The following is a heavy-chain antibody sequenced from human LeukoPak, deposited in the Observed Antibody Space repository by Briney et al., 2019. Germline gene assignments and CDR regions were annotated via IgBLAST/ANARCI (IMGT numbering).Heavy chain of an antibody. V-gene: IGHV3-7*01. D-gene: IGHD6-13*01. CDR2: IKQDGSEK. CDR3: AREKAYSSSWYWTVQFFDY. J-gene: IGHJ4*02. CDR1: GFTFSSYW. Sequence: GGSLRLSCAASGFTFSSYWMSWVRQAPGKGLEWVANIKQDGSEKYYVDSVKGRFTISRDNAKNSLYLQMNSLRAEDTAVYYCAREKAYSSSWYWTVQFFDYWGQGTLVTVSS.